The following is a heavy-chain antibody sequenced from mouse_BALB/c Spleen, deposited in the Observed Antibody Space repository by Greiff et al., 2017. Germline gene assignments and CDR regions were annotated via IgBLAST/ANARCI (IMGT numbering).Heavy chain of an antibody. CDR2: ILPGSGST. Sequence: QVQLQQSGAELMKPGASVKISCKATGYTFSSYWIEWVKQRPGHGLEWIGEILPGSGSTNYNEKFKGKATFTADTSSNTAYMQLSSLTSEDSAVYYCAGYRYDGGFDYWGQGTTLTVSS. CDR3: AGYRYDGGFDY. CDR1: GYTFSSYW. V-gene: IGHV1-9*01. D-gene: IGHD2-14*01. J-gene: IGHJ2*01.